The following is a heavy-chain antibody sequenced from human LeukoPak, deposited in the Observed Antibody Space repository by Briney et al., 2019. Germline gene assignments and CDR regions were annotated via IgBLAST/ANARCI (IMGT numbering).Heavy chain of an antibody. CDR2: IKSKTDGGTT. J-gene: IGHJ4*02. V-gene: IGHV3-15*01. D-gene: IGHD2-2*02. CDR3: TTEGYCSITSCYSGY. Sequence: PGGSLRLSCAASGFTFSNAWMSWVRQAPGKGVEWVGRIKSKTDGGTTDYAAPVKGRFTISRDDSKNTLYLQMNSLKTEDTAVYYCTTEGYCSITSCYSGYWGQGTLVAVSS. CDR1: GFTFSNAW.